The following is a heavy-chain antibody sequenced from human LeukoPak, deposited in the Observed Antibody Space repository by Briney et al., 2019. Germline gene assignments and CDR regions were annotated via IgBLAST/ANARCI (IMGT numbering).Heavy chain of an antibody. V-gene: IGHV3-11*01. CDR2: ISSSGSTI. D-gene: IGHD3-10*01. J-gene: IGHJ4*02. Sequence: GGSLRLSCAASGFTFSDYYMSWIRQAPGKGLEWVSYISSSGSTIYYADSVTGRFTISRDNRRNSPYLQMNSLKHDDSALYYCGKARNKGYAYGPGDSWGQGTLVTVSS. CDR1: GFTFSDYY. CDR3: GKARNKGYAYGPGDS.